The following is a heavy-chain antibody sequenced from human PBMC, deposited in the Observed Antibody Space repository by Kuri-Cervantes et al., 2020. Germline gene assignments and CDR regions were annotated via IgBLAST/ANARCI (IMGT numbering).Heavy chain of an antibody. V-gene: IGHV3-30-3*01. D-gene: IGHD2/OR15-2a*01. J-gene: IGHJ4*02. CDR3: ARGGDSMRGMDY. CDR1: GFTLSSYA. Sequence: LSLTCAASGFTLSSYAMHWVRQAPGKGLEWVAVISYDGSNKYYADSVKGRFTISRDNSKNTLYLQMNSLRAEHTAVYYCARGGDSMRGMDYWGQGTLVTVSS. CDR2: ISYDGSNK.